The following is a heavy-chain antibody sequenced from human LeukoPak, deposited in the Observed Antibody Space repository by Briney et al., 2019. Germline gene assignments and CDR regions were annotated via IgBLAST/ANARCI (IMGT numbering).Heavy chain of an antibody. CDR1: GFTFSSSA. V-gene: IGHV3-7*01. J-gene: IGHJ4*02. CDR3: ARDNGGLDY. CDR2: IKQDGSEK. Sequence: GGSLRLSCAASGFTFSSSAMSWVRQAPGKGLEWVANIKQDGSEKYYVDSVKGRFTISRDNAKNSLYLQMNNLRAEDTAVYYCARDNGGLDYWAREPWSPSPQ.